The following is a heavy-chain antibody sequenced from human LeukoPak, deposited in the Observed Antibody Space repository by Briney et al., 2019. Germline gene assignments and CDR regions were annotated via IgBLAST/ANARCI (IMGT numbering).Heavy chain of an antibody. CDR1: GFTFSSYG. V-gene: IGHV3-13*01. J-gene: IGHJ4*02. CDR3: AKDRGAARQFDY. D-gene: IGHD6-6*01. Sequence: GGSLRPSCAASGFTFSSYGMSWVRQAPGKGLEWVSAIGTAGDTYYPGSVKGRFTISRENAKNSLYLQMNSLRAGDTAVYYCAKDRGAARQFDYWGQGTPVTVSS. CDR2: IGTAGDT.